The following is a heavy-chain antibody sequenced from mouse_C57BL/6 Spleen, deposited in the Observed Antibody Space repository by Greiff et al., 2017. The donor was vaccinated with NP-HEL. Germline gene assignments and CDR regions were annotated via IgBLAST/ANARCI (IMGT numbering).Heavy chain of an antibody. CDR1: GYTFTDYN. CDR3: STRGVGYYEAMDY. J-gene: IGHJ4*01. CDR2: INPNNGGT. Sequence: VQLQQSGPELVKPGASVKIPCKASGYTFTDYNMDWVKQSHGKSLEWIGDINPNNGGTIYNQKFKGKATLTVDKSSSTAYVELRSLTSEDTAVYYCSTRGVGYYEAMDYWGQGTSVTVSS. V-gene: IGHV1-18*01. D-gene: IGHD2-3*01.